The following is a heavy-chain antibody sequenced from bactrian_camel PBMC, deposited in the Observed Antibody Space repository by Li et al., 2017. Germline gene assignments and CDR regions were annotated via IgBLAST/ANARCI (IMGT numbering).Heavy chain of an antibody. D-gene: IGHD2*01. V-gene: IGHV3S55*01. Sequence: HVQLVESGGGSVQVGGSLRLTCTLTEFTLAKGFKLANYHAYWYHSLPGNECELVAGISTDGITEYADSVKGRFTISRDDAKNAVNPQMNSLKPEDTAVYFCGTDCADIVIVTTAINPLYTYEGQGTQVTVS. CDR2: ISTDGIT. CDR1: EFTLAKGFKLANYH. J-gene: IGHJ4*01.